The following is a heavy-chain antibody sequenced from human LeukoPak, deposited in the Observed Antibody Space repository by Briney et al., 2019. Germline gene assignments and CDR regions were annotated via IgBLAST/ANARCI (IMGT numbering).Heavy chain of an antibody. D-gene: IGHD2-15*01. CDR2: IKQDGSEK. CDR1: GFTFSSYW. V-gene: IGHV3-7*01. CDR3: ATYIVGPTIDY. Sequence: PGGSLRLSCAASGFTFSSYWMSWVRQAPGKGLEWVANIKQDGSEKYYVDSVKGRFTISRDNAKNSLYLQMNSLRAGDTAVYYCATYIVGPTIDYWGQGTLVTVSS. J-gene: IGHJ4*02.